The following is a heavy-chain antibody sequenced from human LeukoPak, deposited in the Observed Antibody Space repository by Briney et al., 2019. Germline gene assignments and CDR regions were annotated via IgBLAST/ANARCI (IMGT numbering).Heavy chain of an antibody. J-gene: IGHJ4*02. CDR2: ISSSGSTI. Sequence: GGSLRLSCAASGFTFSDYYMSWIRQAPGKGLEWVSYISSSGSTIYYADSVKGRFTISRDNAKNSLYLQMNSLRAEDTAVYYCARVEALAVAGTAGFDYRGQGTLVTVSS. V-gene: IGHV3-11*04. CDR1: GFTFSDYY. CDR3: ARVEALAVAGTAGFDY. D-gene: IGHD6-19*01.